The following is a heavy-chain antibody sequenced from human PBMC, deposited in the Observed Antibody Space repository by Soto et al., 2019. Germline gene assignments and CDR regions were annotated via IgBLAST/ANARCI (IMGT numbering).Heavy chain of an antibody. CDR3: AKDLYPWSYDSSGYRLDRDY. CDR1: GFTFSSYA. CDR2: ISGSGGST. D-gene: IGHD3-22*01. Sequence: EVQLLESGGGLVQPGGSLRLSCAASGFTFSSYAMSWVRQAPGKGLEWVSAISGSGGSTYYADSVKGRFTISRDNSKNTLYLQMNSLRAEDTAVYYCAKDLYPWSYDSSGYRLDRDYWGQGTLVTVSS. J-gene: IGHJ4*02. V-gene: IGHV3-23*01.